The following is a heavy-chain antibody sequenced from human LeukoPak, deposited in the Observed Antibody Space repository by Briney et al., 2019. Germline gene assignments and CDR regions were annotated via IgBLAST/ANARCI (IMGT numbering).Heavy chain of an antibody. CDR2: IKQDGSKK. Sequence: GGSLRLSCVGSGFTFSGYWMNWVRQTPGKGLEWVAHIKQDGSKKYYVDSVRGRFTISRDNSKYMVYLQMNSLRAEDTAVYYCARGDKQLLFERRKGGFDPWGQGTLVTVSS. CDR3: ARGDKQLLFERRKGGFDP. V-gene: IGHV3-7*02. D-gene: IGHD2-2*01. CDR1: GFTFSGYW. J-gene: IGHJ5*02.